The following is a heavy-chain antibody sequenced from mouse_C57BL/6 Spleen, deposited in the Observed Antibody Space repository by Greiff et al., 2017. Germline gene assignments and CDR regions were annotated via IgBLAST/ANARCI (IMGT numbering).Heavy chain of an antibody. CDR2: ISDGGSYT. J-gene: IGHJ3*01. D-gene: IGHD1-1*01. Sequence: EVQLVESGGGLVKPGGSLKLSCAASGFTFSSYAMSWVRQTPEKRLEWVATISDGGSYTYYPDNVKGRFTISRDNAKNNLYLQMSHLKSEDTAMYYCARDHRDGSSSWFAYWGQGTLVTVSA. V-gene: IGHV5-4*01. CDR3: ARDHRDGSSSWFAY. CDR1: GFTFSSYA.